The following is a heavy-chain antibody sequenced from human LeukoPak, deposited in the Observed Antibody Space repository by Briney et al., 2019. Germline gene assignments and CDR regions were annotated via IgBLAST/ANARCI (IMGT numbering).Heavy chain of an antibody. CDR1: GGSFSGYY. Sequence: SETLSLTCAVYGGSFSGYYWSWIRQPPGKGLEWIGEINHSGSTNYNPSLKSRVTISVDTSKNQFSLKLSSVTAADTAVYYCARGRSWYRDSYFGYWGQGTLVTVSS. CDR3: ARGRSWYRDSYFGY. J-gene: IGHJ4*02. D-gene: IGHD6-13*01. V-gene: IGHV4-34*01. CDR2: INHSGST.